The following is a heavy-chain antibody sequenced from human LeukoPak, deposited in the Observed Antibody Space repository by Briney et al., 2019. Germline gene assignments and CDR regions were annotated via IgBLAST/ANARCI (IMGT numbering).Heavy chain of an antibody. D-gene: IGHD6-13*01. CDR2: ISWNSGSI. CDR1: GFTFDDYA. CDR3: ARGRSSSWPIDY. Sequence: PGGSLRLSCAASGFTFDDYAMHWVRQAPGKGLEWVSGISWNSGSIGYADSVKGRFTISRDNAKNSLYLQMNSLRAEDTAVYYCARGRSSSWPIDYWGQGTLVTVSS. J-gene: IGHJ4*02. V-gene: IGHV3-9*01.